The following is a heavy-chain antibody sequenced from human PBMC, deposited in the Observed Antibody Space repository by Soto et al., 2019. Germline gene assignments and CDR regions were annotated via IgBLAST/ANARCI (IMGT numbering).Heavy chain of an antibody. CDR3: AHGEGIVKSIVYFDS. CDR1: GYYLTALS. Sequence: GASVKVSCKVSGYYLTALSIHWVRQAPGKGLEWMGGFDREDGETICAQKFQGRVTMTEDTSTDSAYMELSSLTSEDTAIYYCAHGEGIVKSIVYFDSWGQGTLVTV. D-gene: IGHD1-26*01. CDR2: FDREDGET. J-gene: IGHJ4*02. V-gene: IGHV1-24*01.